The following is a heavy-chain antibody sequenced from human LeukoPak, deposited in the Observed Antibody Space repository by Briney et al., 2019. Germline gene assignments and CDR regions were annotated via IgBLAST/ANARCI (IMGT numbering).Heavy chain of an antibody. D-gene: IGHD2-15*01. Sequence: SETLSLTCTVSGGSISSSSYYWGWIRQPPGKGLEWIGSIYYSGSTYYNPSLKSRVTISVDTSKNQFSLKLSSVTAADTAVYYCAREGWQLLPPRVFDYWGQGTLVTVSS. V-gene: IGHV4-39*07. J-gene: IGHJ4*02. CDR2: IYYSGST. CDR1: GGSISSSSYY. CDR3: AREGWQLLPPRVFDY.